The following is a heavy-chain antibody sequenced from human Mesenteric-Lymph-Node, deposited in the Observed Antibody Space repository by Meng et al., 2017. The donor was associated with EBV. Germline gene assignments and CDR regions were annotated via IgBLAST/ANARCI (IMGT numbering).Heavy chain of an antibody. Sequence: QLVKSGDEVRKPGASVKDSCKASGYTFIAYHLHWVRQAPGQGLEWMGRINPHSGGTNYAQKFQGRVTLTRDTSISTAYMELSRLRSDDTAVYYCAKIGSGDYADYDLAYWGQGTLVTVSS. D-gene: IGHD4-17*01. CDR3: AKIGSGDYADYDLAY. V-gene: IGHV1-2*06. J-gene: IGHJ4*02. CDR2: INPHSGGT. CDR1: GYTFIAYH.